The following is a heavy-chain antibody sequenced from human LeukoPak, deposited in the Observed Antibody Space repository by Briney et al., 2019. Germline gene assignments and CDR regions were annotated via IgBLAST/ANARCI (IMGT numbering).Heavy chain of an antibody. J-gene: IGHJ4*02. CDR3: ARDFWSGYYTED. CDR1: GFTFSSYA. V-gene: IGHV3-23*01. Sequence: GGSLRLSCAASGFTFSSYAMSWVRQAPGKGLEWVSAISGSGGSTYYADSVKGRFAISRDNAKNSLHLQMDSLSAEDTAVYYCARDFWSGYYTEDWGQGALVIVSS. D-gene: IGHD3-3*01. CDR2: ISGSGGST.